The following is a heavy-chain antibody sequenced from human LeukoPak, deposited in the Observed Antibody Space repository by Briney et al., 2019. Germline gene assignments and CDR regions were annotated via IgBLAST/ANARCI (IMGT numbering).Heavy chain of an antibody. CDR1: GFTFTTYG. CDR3: ARGRYFDL. V-gene: IGHV3-21*01. J-gene: IGHJ2*01. Sequence: GGSLRLSCSASGFTFTTYGMNWVRQAPGKGLEWVSSITTGIGYTYYAASVKVRFTISRDNAKNSLYLEMNGLRVEDTAVYYCARGRYFDLWGRGTLVTVSS. CDR2: ITTGIGYT.